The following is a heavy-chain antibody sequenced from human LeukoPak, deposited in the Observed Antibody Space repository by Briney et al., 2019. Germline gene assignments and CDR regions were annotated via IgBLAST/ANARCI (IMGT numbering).Heavy chain of an antibody. D-gene: IGHD6-13*01. CDR2: IYHSGST. J-gene: IGHJ4*02. Sequence: SETLSLTCAVSGYSLSSGYYWGWIRQPPGKGLEWIGSIYHSGSTYYNPSLKSRVTISVDTSKNQFSLKLSSVTAADTAVYYCAGQWSIPGIAAAGMDSFFDYWGQGTLVTVSS. CDR3: AGQWSIPGIAAAGMDSFFDY. V-gene: IGHV4-38-2*01. CDR1: GYSLSSGYY.